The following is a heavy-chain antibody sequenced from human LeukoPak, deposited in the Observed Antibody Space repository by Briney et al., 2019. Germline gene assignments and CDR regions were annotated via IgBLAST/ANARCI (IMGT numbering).Heavy chain of an antibody. V-gene: IGHV3-30*02. D-gene: IGHD1-20*01. Sequence: GGSLRLSCAASGFTFSSYGMHWVRQAPGKGLEWLAFIRYDENNKYYADSVKGRFTISRDNSKNTLYLQMNSLRAEDTAVYYCAKDRYNWKPDAFDIWGQGTMVTVSS. J-gene: IGHJ3*02. CDR2: IRYDENNK. CDR1: GFTFSSYG. CDR3: AKDRYNWKPDAFDI.